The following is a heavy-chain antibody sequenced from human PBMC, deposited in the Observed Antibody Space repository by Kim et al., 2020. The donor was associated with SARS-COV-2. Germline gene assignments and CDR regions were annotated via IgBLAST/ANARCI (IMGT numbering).Heavy chain of an antibody. CDR3: AKDRYSSSWSNGFDP. CDR1: GFTFDDYA. Sequence: GGSLRLSCAASGFTFDDYAMHWVRQAPGKGLEWVSLISGDGGSTYYADSVKGRFTISRDNSKNSLYLQMNSLRTEDTALYYCAKDRYSSSWSNGFDPWGQGTLVTVSS. V-gene: IGHV3-43*02. D-gene: IGHD6-13*01. J-gene: IGHJ5*02. CDR2: ISGDGGST.